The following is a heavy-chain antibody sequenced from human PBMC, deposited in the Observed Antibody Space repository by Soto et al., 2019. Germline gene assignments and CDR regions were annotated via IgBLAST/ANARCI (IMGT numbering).Heavy chain of an antibody. D-gene: IGHD3-22*01. CDR2: IKSKTDGGTT. CDR1: GFTVTSNN. V-gene: IGHV3-15*07. CDR3: TTDPYYYDSSGYYYDFDY. Sequence: PGGSLRLSCAASGFTVTSNNMVWVRQVPGRGLEWVGCIKSKTDGGTTDYAAPVKGRFTISRDDSKNTLYLQMNSLKTEDTAVYYCTTDPYYYDSSGYYYDFDYWGQGTLVTVSS. J-gene: IGHJ4*02.